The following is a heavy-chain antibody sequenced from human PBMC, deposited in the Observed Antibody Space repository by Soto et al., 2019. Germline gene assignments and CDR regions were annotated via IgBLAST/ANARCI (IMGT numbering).Heavy chain of an antibody. V-gene: IGHV3-23*01. D-gene: IGHD3-9*01. J-gene: IGHJ4*02. CDR3: ARVNVLRYFDGWGYFDY. Sequence: GGSLRLSCAASGFTFSSYAMSWVRQAPGKGLEWVSAISGSGGSTYYADSVKGRFTISRDNSKNTLYLQMNSLRAEDTAVYYCARVNVLRYFDGWGYFDYWGQGTLVTVSS. CDR2: ISGSGGST. CDR1: GFTFSSYA.